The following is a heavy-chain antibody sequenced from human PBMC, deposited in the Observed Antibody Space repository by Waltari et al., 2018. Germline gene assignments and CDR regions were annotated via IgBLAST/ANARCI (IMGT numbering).Heavy chain of an antibody. V-gene: IGHV1-69*05. CDR2: ITPTFGTA. Sequence: QVQLVQSGAEVKKPGSSVKVSCKASGGTFSSYAISWVRQAPGQGLEWTGGITPTFGTANYAQYCPGRVKITSDESTSTAYMELSSLRSEDTAVYYCASLGYCSSTSCGNAFDIWGQGTMVTVSS. D-gene: IGHD2-2*01. J-gene: IGHJ3*02. CDR1: GGTFSSYA. CDR3: ASLGYCSSTSCGNAFDI.